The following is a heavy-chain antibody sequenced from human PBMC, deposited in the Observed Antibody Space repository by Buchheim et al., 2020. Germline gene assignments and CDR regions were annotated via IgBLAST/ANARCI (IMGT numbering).Heavy chain of an antibody. CDR3: AKVYGDYSADY. CDR2: ISYDGSNK. V-gene: IGHV3-30*18. J-gene: IGHJ4*02. Sequence: QVQLVESGGGVVQPGRSLRLSCAASGFTFSSYGMHWVRQAPGKGLEWVAVISYDGSNKYYADSTKGRFTISRDNSKNTLYLQMNSLRAEDTAVYYCAKVYGDYSADYWGQGTL. CDR1: GFTFSSYG. D-gene: IGHD4-17*01.